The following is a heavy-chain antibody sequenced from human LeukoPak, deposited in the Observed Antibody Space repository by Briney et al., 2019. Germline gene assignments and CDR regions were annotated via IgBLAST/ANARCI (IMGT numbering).Heavy chain of an antibody. D-gene: IGHD3-10*01. Sequence: SETLSLTCAVYGGSFSGYYWSWIRQPPGKGLEWIGEINRSGSTNYNPSLKSRVTISVDTSKNQFSLKLSSVTAADTAVYYCARGPPPRGGSGSYYPFDYWGQGTLVTVSS. CDR2: INRSGST. V-gene: IGHV4-34*01. CDR3: ARGPPPRGGSGSYYPFDY. CDR1: GGSFSGYY. J-gene: IGHJ4*02.